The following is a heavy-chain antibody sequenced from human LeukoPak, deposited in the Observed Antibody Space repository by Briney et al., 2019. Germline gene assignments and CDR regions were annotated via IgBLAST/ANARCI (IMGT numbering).Heavy chain of an antibody. CDR2: ISYDGSNK. J-gene: IGHJ4*02. V-gene: IGHV3-30-3*01. CDR3: AREGYYYDSSGLNY. D-gene: IGHD3-22*01. Sequence: QTGGSLRLSCAASGFTFSSYAMHWVRQAPGKGLECVAVISYDGSNKYYADSVKGRFTISRDNSKNTLYLQMNSLRAEDTAVYYCAREGYYYDSSGLNYWGQGTLVTVSS. CDR1: GFTFSSYA.